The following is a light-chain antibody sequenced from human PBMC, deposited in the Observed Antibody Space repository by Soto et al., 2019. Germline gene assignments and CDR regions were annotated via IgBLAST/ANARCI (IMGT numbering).Light chain of an antibody. J-gene: IGLJ2*01. Sequence: QSALTQPASVSGSPGHSITIACTGTSSDVGGYNYVSWYQQHPGKAPKLMIYDVSNRPSGVSNRFSGSKSGNTASLTISGLQAEDEADYYCSSYTSSSLVFGGGTKLTVL. CDR3: SSYTSSSLV. V-gene: IGLV2-14*01. CDR1: SSDVGGYNY. CDR2: DVS.